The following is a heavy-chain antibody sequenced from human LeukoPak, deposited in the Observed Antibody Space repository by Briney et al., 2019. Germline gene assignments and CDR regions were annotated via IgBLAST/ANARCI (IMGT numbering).Heavy chain of an antibody. CDR2: IYTSGST. J-gene: IGHJ4*02. Sequence: SETLSLTCTVSGGSISSYYWSWIRQPAGKGLEWIGRIYTSGSTNYNPSLKSRVTISVDTSKNQFSLKLSSVTAADTAVYYCARTLYFDGYNWSYYFDYWGQGTLVTVSS. D-gene: IGHD5-24*01. CDR1: GGSISSYY. V-gene: IGHV4-4*07. CDR3: ARTLYFDGYNWSYYFDY.